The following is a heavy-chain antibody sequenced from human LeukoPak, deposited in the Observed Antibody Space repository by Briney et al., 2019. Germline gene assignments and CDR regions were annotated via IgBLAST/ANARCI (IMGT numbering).Heavy chain of an antibody. D-gene: IGHD6-6*01. V-gene: IGHV3-23*01. J-gene: IGHJ4*02. CDR2: ISGDGTFI. CDR3: ARVDGSSLSRARFDY. Sequence: GGSLRLSCPASGFTFTTYAVNWVRPAPRKGLEWVSAISGDGTFIYYVESVKGRFTISRDNSKSTVYLQMNSLRAEDTAIYYCARVDGSSLSRARFDYWGPGTLVTVSS. CDR1: GFTFTTYA.